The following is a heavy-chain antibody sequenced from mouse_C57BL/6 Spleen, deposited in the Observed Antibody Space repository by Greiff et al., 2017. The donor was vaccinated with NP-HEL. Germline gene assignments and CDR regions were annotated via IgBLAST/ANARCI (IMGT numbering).Heavy chain of an antibody. CDR3: ASTMVTTWFAY. Sequence: EVKLEESGPGLVKPSQSLSLTCSVTGYSITSGYYWNWIRQFPGNKLEWMGYISYDGSNNYNPSLKNRISITRDTSKNQFFLKLNSVTTEDTATYYCASTMVTTWFAYWGQGTLVTVSA. V-gene: IGHV3-6*01. CDR2: ISYDGSN. CDR1: GYSITSGYY. J-gene: IGHJ3*01. D-gene: IGHD2-2*01.